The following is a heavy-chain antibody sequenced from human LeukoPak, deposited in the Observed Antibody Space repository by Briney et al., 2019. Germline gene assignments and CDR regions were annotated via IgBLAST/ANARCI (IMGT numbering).Heavy chain of an antibody. J-gene: IGHJ6*03. D-gene: IGHD1-26*01. V-gene: IGHV1-69*01. CDR3: ARELDGSGSYYHYYYMDV. Sequence: ASVKVSCKASGGTFSSYAISWVRQAPGQGLEWMGGIIPIFGTANYAQKFQGRVTITADESTSTAYMELRSLRSDDTAVYYCARELDGSGSYYHYYYMDVWGKGTTVTVSS. CDR2: IIPIFGTA. CDR1: GGTFSSYA.